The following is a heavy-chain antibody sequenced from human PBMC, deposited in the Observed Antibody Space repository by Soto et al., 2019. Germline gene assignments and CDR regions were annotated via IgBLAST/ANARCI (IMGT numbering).Heavy chain of an antibody. D-gene: IGHD3-9*01. CDR1: GVSVSSGDYY. CDR2: IYYTGRT. V-gene: IGHV4-30-4*01. Sequence: SETLSLTCTVSGVSVSSGDYYWSWIRQPPGKGLEWIGYIYYTGRTYYNPSLKSRVIISVDTSKNQFSLKLSSVTAAEKAVYYCSRPHYATFTAYPTHALDIWGQGTMVTVSS. CDR3: SRPHYATFTAYPTHALDI. J-gene: IGHJ3*02.